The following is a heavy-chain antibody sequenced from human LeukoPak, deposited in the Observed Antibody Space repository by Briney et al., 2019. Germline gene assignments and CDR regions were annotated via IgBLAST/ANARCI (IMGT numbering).Heavy chain of an antibody. CDR2: IRYDGSNK. D-gene: IGHD6-19*01. CDR3: AKDGVAGDEYFDY. CDR1: GFTFSSYG. Sequence: GGSLRLSCAASGFTFSSYGLHWVRQAPGKGLEWVAFIRYDGSNKYYADSVKGRFTISRDNSKNTVYLQMNSLRAEDTAVYYCAKDGVAGDEYFDYWGQGTLVTVSS. J-gene: IGHJ4*02. V-gene: IGHV3-30*02.